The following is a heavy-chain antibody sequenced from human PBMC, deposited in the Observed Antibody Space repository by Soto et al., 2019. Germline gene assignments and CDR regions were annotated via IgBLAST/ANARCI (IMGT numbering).Heavy chain of an antibody. J-gene: IGHJ6*02. V-gene: IGHV3-33*08. D-gene: IGHD6-19*01. CDR3: ARDRVAVAGYYYGMDV. Sequence: PGGSLRLSCAASGFTFSSYWMHWVRQAPGKGLEWVAVIWYDGSNKYYADSVKGRFTISRDNSKNTLYLQMNSLRAEDTAVYYCARDRVAVAGYYYGMDVWGQGTTVTVSS. CDR2: IWYDGSNK. CDR1: GFTFSSYW.